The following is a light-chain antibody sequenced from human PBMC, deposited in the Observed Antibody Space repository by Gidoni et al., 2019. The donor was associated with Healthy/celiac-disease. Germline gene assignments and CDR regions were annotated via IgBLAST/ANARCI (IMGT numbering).Light chain of an antibody. J-gene: IGLJ3*02. CDR3: NSRDSSGNHWV. V-gene: IGLV3-19*01. CDR1: SLRSYY. CDR2: GKN. Sequence: SSESTQDPAVSAALGQTVRITCQGDSLRSYYASWYQQKPGQAPVLVIYGKNNRPSGIPDRFSGSSSGNTASLTITGAQAEDEADYYCNSRDSSGNHWVFGGGTKLTVL.